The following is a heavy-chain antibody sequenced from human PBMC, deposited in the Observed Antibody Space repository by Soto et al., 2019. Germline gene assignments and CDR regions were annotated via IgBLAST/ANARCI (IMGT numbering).Heavy chain of an antibody. CDR2: IYHSGST. CDR1: GDSISSYY. D-gene: IGHD3-22*01. CDR3: ARGGVDYYDSSGYYFSPYYFDY. Sequence: PSETLSLTCAVSGDSISSYYCMWIRQPPGKGLEWIGYIYHSGSTYYNPSLKSRVTISVDRSKNQFSLKLSSVTAADTAVYYCARGGVDYYDSSGYYFSPYYFDYWGQGTLVTVSS. J-gene: IGHJ4*02. V-gene: IGHV4-59*12.